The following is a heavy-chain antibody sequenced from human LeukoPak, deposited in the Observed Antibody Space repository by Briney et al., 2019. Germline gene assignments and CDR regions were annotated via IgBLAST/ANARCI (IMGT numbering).Heavy chain of an antibody. D-gene: IGHD1-26*01. Sequence: GASVKVSCKASGYTFTGYYMHWVRQAPGQGLEWMGWINPNSGGTNYAQKFQGRVTMTRDTSISTAYMELSRLRSDDTAVYYCARDVSGSYYRHFDYWGQGTLVTVSS. J-gene: IGHJ4*02. CDR2: INPNSGGT. CDR3: ARDVSGSYYRHFDY. CDR1: GYTFTGYY. V-gene: IGHV1-2*02.